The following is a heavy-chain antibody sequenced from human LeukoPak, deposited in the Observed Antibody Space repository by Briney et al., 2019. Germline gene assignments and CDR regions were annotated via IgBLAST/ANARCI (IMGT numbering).Heavy chain of an antibody. J-gene: IGHJ4*02. V-gene: IGHV3-30-3*01. D-gene: IGHD2-15*01. CDR3: ARENYCSGGSCFNFDY. CDR2: ISSDGSNQ. Sequence: GRSLRLSCAASGFTFSNYAFHWVRQAPGKGLEWVAVISSDGSNQYYADSVRGRFTISRDNSKNTLYLQMNSLRAEDTAVYYCARENYCSGGSCFNFDYWGQGTLVTVSS. CDR1: GFTFSNYA.